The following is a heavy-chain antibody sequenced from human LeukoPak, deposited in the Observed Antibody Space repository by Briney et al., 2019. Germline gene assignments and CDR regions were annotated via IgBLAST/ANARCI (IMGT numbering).Heavy chain of an antibody. V-gene: IGHV1-46*01. Sequence: GASVKVSCKASGYTFTGYYIHWVRQAPGQGLEWMGLINPGGGNTNYAQNFQGRVTMTRDTSASTVYMELSSLRSEDTAIYYCARIRDGYNDAYDIWGQGTVVTVAS. CDR2: INPGGGNT. CDR1: GYTFTGYY. J-gene: IGHJ3*02. CDR3: ARIRDGYNDAYDI. D-gene: IGHD5-24*01.